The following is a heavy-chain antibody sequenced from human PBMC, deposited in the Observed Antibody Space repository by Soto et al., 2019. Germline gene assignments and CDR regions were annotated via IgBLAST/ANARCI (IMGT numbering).Heavy chain of an antibody. J-gene: IGHJ6*02. CDR2: IYPGDSDT. CDR3: ARQLPVVAATWLYGMDV. D-gene: IGHD2-15*01. V-gene: IGHV5-51*01. Sequence: WESLKISCKGSGYSFTSYWIGWVRQMPGKGLEWMGIIYPGDSDTRYSPSFQGQVTISADKSISTAYLQWSSLKASDTAMYYCARQLPVVAATWLYGMDVWGQGTTVTVSS. CDR1: GYSFTSYW.